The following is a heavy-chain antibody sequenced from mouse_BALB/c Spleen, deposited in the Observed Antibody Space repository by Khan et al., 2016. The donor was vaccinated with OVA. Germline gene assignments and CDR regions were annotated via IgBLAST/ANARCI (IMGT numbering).Heavy chain of an antibody. CDR1: GYIFTNYW. Sequence: VQLQQSGAELVRPGASVKLSCKTSGYIFTNYWIHWVKQRPGQGLEWIARIYPGTDNTYYNEKLKDKATLTVDKSSSTAYMQLSSLKSEDSAVYFCAREEALYYFDYWGQGTTLTVSS. V-gene: IGHV1S132*01. CDR2: IYPGTDNT. D-gene: IGHD3-2*02. CDR3: AREEALYYFDY. J-gene: IGHJ2*01.